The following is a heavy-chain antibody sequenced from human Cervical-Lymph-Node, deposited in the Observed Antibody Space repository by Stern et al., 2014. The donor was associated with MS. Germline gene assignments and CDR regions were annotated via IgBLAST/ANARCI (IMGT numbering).Heavy chain of an antibody. D-gene: IGHD2-21*02. Sequence: QVTLRESGPTLVKPTQTLTLTCTFSGFSLSTSGVGVGWIRQPPGKALEWLALIYWNDDKRYSPSLKSRLTITKDTSKNQVVLTMTNMDPVDTATYYCAHSPKVTAIPPRFDYWGQGTLVTVSS. CDR2: IYWNDDK. V-gene: IGHV2-5*01. J-gene: IGHJ4*02. CDR3: AHSPKVTAIPPRFDY. CDR1: GFSLSTSGVG.